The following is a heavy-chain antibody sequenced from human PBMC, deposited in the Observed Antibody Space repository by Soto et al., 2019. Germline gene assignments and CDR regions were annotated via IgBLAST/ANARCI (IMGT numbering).Heavy chain of an antibody. CDR1: GYTFTDFA. Sequence: QVQLVQSGAEMKKPGASVKVSCKTSGYTFTDFAMHWVRQAPGQSLEWMGWINPATGNIKYLQKFEGRVTITRDTSASTVYMDLRSLRSEDTALYNSTREGAVAGNWLEPWGQGTLVTVSS. CDR2: INPATGNI. CDR3: TREGAVAGNWLEP. V-gene: IGHV1-3*01. J-gene: IGHJ5*02. D-gene: IGHD6-19*01.